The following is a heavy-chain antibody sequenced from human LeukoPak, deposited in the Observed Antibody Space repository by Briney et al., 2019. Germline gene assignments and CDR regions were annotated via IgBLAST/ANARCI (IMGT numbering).Heavy chain of an antibody. D-gene: IGHD2-2*03. CDR1: GGSFGGYY. J-gene: IGHJ4*02. CDR3: ARGLGIVVTSREYYFDY. V-gene: IGHV4-34*01. CDR2: INHSGST. Sequence: PSETLSLTCAVYGGSFGGYYWSWIRQPPGKGLEWIGEINHSGSTNYNPSLKSRVTISVDTSKSQFSLKLSSVTAADTAVYYCARGLGIVVTSREYYFDYWGQGTLVTVSS.